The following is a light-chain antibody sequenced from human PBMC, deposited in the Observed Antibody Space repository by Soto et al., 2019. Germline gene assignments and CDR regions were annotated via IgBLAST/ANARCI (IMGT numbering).Light chain of an antibody. J-gene: IGKJ1*01. CDR3: QHYYSYSGT. CDR2: DAS. Sequence: DIQMSQSPSTLSASVGDRLTITCRASQNIETGLAWYQQKPGKAPNLLIYDASSLEGGVSSRFSGSGSGTEFTLTISSLQPDDFATYYCQHYYSYSGTFGQGTKVDIK. V-gene: IGKV1-5*01. CDR1: QNIETG.